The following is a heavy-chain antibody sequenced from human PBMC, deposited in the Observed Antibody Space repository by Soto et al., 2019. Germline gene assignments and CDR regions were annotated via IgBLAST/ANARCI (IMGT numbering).Heavy chain of an antibody. Sequence: QVQLQESGPGLVRPSETLSLTCTVSGASVSGGTYYWTWIRQPPGKGLEWIGYMYSTGSTNYNPPLKSRVPISQDTSKNQFSLKLSSVTAADTAIYYCARGFWSGYYAYWGQGTLVTVSS. CDR3: ARGFWSGYYAY. D-gene: IGHD3-3*01. CDR2: MYSTGST. CDR1: GASVSGGTYY. V-gene: IGHV4-61*01. J-gene: IGHJ4*02.